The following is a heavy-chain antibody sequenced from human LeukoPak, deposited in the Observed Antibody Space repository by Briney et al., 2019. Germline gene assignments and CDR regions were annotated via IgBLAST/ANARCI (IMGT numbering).Heavy chain of an antibody. CDR2: IKQDGSEK. V-gene: IGHV3-7*01. CDR3: ARVRVFRWFDP. J-gene: IGHJ5*02. Sequence: GGSLRLSCAASGFTFSSYWMSRVRQAPGKGLEWVANIKQDGSEKYYADSVKGRFTISRDNAKNSLYLQMNSLRAEDTAVYYCARVRVFRWFDPWGQGTLVTVSS. CDR1: GFTFSSYW.